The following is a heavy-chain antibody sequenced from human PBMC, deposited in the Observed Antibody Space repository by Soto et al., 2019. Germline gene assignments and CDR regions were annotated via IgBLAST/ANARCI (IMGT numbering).Heavy chain of an antibody. V-gene: IGHV3-23*01. CDR3: AITGWAKRGGMDV. D-gene: IGHD1-20*01. J-gene: IGHJ6*02. CDR2: ISGSGGST. Sequence: EVQLLESGGGLVQPGGSLRLSCAASGFTFSSYAMSWVRQAPGKGLEWVSAISGSGGSTYYADSVKGRFTISRDNSKNTLYLRMNSLRAEDTAVYCCAITGWAKRGGMDVWGQGTTVTVSS. CDR1: GFTFSSYA.